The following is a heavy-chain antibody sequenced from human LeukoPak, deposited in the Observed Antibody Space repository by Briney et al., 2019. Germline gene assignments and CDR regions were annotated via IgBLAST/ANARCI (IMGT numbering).Heavy chain of an antibody. CDR2: IYYSGST. V-gene: IGHV4-61*05. D-gene: IGHD2-2*01. Sequence: PSETLSLTCTVSGGSISSSSYYWGWIRQPPGKGLEWIGYIYYSGSTNYNPSLKSRVTISVDTSKNQFSLKLSSVTAAVTAVYYCARAITELGFTYYYYYYMDVWGKGTTVTISS. CDR1: GGSISSSSYY. J-gene: IGHJ6*03. CDR3: ARAITELGFTYYYYYYMDV.